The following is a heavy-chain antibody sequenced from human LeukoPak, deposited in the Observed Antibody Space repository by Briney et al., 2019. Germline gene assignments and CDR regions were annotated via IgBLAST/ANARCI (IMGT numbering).Heavy chain of an antibody. CDR1: GYTFTSHD. Sequence: GASVKVSCKASGYTFTSHDMHWGRQAPGQRLEWMGCINTDNGNTKYSQEFQGRVTITRDTSASTAYMELSSLRSEDFAMYYCTLYNQWGQGTLVTVSS. CDR2: INTDNGNT. J-gene: IGHJ4*02. D-gene: IGHD1-14*01. CDR3: TLYNQ. V-gene: IGHV1-3*03.